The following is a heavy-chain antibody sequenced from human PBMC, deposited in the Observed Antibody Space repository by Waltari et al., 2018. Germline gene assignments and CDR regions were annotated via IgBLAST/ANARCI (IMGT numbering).Heavy chain of an antibody. CDR2: INHSGST. CDR1: GGSFSGYY. Sequence: QVQLQQWGAGLLKPSETLSLTCAVYGGSFSGYYWRWIRQPPGKGLEWIGEINHSGSTNYNPSLKSRVTISVDTSKNQFSLELSSVTAADTAVYYCARAKGGGVIHPNYYYGMDVWGQGTTVTVSS. D-gene: IGHD3-16*02. CDR3: ARAKGGGVIHPNYYYGMDV. V-gene: IGHV4-34*01. J-gene: IGHJ6*02.